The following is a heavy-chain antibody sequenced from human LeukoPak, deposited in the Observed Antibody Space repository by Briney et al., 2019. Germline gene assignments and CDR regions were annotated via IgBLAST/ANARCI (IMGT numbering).Heavy chain of an antibody. V-gene: IGHV1-46*01. D-gene: IGHD2-15*01. CDR1: GYTFTSYY. CDR2: INPSGGST. Sequence: GASVTVSFKASGYTFTSYYMHWVRQAPGPGLEWMGIINPSGGSTSYAQKFQDRVTMTRDMSTSTVYMELSSLRSEATAVYYCPRDGGLYCRGGNCYGGLDYYYYMDVWGKGTTVTVSS. J-gene: IGHJ6*03. CDR3: PRDGGLYCRGGNCYGGLDYYYYMDV.